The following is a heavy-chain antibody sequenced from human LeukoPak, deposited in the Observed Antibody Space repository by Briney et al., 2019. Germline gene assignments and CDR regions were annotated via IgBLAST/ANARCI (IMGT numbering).Heavy chain of an antibody. J-gene: IGHJ4*02. D-gene: IGHD6-19*01. Sequence: NPSETLSLTCSASGASTSSRYWSWIQQSPGRTLEWIGHIYNGRNTKYNPSLTSRVTISVDTSKNQFSLRMTSVTAADTAIYYCAQTTGWPGFDFWGPGALVTVSS. CDR3: AQTTGWPGFDF. V-gene: IGHV4-59*08. CDR1: GASTSSRY. CDR2: IYNGRNT.